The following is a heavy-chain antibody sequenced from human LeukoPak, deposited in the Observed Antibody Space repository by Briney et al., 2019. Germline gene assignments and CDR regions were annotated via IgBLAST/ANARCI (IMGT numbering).Heavy chain of an antibody. CDR1: GGSISSYY. J-gene: IGHJ4*02. V-gene: IGHV4-39*01. CDR3: ARSYDSSGYYWGDFDY. D-gene: IGHD3-22*01. Sequence: PSETLSLTCTVSGGSISSYYWGWIRQPPGKGLEWIGNIYYSGSTYYNPSLKSRVTISVDTSKNQFSLKLSSVTAADTAVYYCARSYDSSGYYWGDFDYWGQGTLVTVSS. CDR2: IYYSGST.